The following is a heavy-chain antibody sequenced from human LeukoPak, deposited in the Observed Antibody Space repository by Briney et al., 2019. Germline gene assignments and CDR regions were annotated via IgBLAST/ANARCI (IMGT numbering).Heavy chain of an antibody. CDR3: AKIGMSTPLDY. D-gene: IGHD5-24*01. CDR1: GFTFSRYG. J-gene: IGHJ4*02. CDR2: ISSDGGNA. V-gene: IGHV3-30*18. Sequence: GGSLRLSCAASGFTFSRYGMHWVRQAPGKGLEWVAVISSDGGNAFYVDSVKGRFTISRDNSKSTLYLQIHSLRPEDTGVFYCAKIGMSTPLDYWGQGTLVTISS.